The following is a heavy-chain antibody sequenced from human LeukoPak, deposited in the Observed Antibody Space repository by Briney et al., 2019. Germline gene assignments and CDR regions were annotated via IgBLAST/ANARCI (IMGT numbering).Heavy chain of an antibody. CDR1: GGSLSSYY. V-gene: IGHV4-59*08. Sequence: SETLSLTCTVSGGSLSSYYRSWIRQPPGKGLEWIGYIYYSGSTNYNPSLKSRVTISVDTSKNQFSLKLGSVTAADTAVYYCARRVVRGGIDVWGQGTTVTVSS. CDR2: IYYSGST. CDR3: ARRVVRGGIDV. J-gene: IGHJ6*02. D-gene: IGHD3-10*01.